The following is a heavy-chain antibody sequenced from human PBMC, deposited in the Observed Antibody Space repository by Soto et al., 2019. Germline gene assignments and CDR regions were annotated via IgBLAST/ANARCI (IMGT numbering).Heavy chain of an antibody. CDR1: GYTFTGYC. CDR2: ISAYNGNT. J-gene: IGHJ5*02. Sequence: ASVKVSCKASGYTFTGYCMHWVLQAPGQGLEWMGWISAYNGNTNYAQKLQGRVTMTTDTSTSTAYMELRSLRSDDTAVYYCARDLHDFWSGYTSPSAPWGQGTLVTVSS. V-gene: IGHV1-18*04. D-gene: IGHD3-3*01. CDR3: ARDLHDFWSGYTSPSAP.